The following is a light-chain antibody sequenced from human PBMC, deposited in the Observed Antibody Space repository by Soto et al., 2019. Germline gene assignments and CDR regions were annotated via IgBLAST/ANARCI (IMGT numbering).Light chain of an antibody. CDR2: DAS. CDR3: QRRSNWPPLT. J-gene: IGKJ4*01. Sequence: EIVLTQSPATLSLSPGERATLSCRASQSVSSYLAWYQQKPGQAPRLLIYDASNRATGIPARFSGSGSGTDFTRTISSLETEDFAVYYCQRRSNWPPLTFGGGSKVQSK. V-gene: IGKV3-11*01. CDR1: QSVSSY.